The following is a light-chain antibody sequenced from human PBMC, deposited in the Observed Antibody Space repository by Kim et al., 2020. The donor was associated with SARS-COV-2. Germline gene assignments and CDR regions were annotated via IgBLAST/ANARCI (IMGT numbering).Light chain of an antibody. CDR1: QSVYYK. J-gene: IGKJ1*01. Sequence: SPGETATLSCRARQSVYYKLAWCQQKPGQSPRRLIYGASTRATGIPARVSGSVSGTEFTLTISSLQSEDFAVYYCQQYSDWPPWTFGQGTKVDIK. V-gene: IGKV3-15*01. CDR3: QQYSDWPPWT. CDR2: GAS.